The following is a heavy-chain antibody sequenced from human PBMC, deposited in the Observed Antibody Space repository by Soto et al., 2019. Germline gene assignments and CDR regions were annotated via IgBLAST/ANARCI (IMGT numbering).Heavy chain of an antibody. CDR3: ASLVPDPTEEEFDY. V-gene: IGHV4-39*01. J-gene: IGHJ4*02. CDR2: IYYSGST. CDR1: GGSISSSSYY. D-gene: IGHD6-6*01. Sequence: QLQLQESGPGLVKPSETLSLTCTVSGGSISSSSYYWGWIRQPPGKGLEWIGSIYYSGSTYYNPSLKSRVTISVDTSKNQFSLKLSSVTAADTAVYYCASLVPDPTEEEFDYWGQGTLVTVSS.